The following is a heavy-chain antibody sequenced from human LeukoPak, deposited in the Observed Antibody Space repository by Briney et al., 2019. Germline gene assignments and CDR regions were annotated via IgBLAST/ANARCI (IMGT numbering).Heavy chain of an antibody. Sequence: SETLSLTCAVYGGSFSGYYWSWLRQPPGKGLEWIGEINHSGSTNYNPSLKSRVTVSVDTSKNQFSLKLSSVTAADTAVYYCARGVWFRELFDYWGQGTLVTVSS. CDR2: INHSGST. V-gene: IGHV4-34*01. D-gene: IGHD3-10*01. J-gene: IGHJ4*02. CDR1: GGSFSGYY. CDR3: ARGVWFRELFDY.